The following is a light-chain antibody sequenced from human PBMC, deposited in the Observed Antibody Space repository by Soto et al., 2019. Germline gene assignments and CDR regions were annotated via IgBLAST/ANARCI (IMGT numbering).Light chain of an antibody. CDR3: QVWDSSSDRYV. CDR1: NIGSKS. J-gene: IGLJ1*01. CDR2: DDS. V-gene: IGLV3-21*02. Sequence: SYELTQPPSVPVAPGQTARITCGGNNIGSKSVHWYQRKPGQAPVLAVYDDSDRPSGIPERFSGSNSGNTATLTISRVEAGDEADYYCQVWDSSSDRYVFGTGTKVTV.